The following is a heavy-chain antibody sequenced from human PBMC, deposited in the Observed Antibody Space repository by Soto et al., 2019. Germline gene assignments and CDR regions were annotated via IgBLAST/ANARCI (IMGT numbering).Heavy chain of an antibody. V-gene: IGHV4-59*01. Sequence: PSETLSLTCTVSGGSISSYYWSWIRQPPGKGLEWIGYIYYSGSTNYNPSLKSRVTISVDTSKNQFSLKLSSVTAADTAVYYCALFTYYYDSSGYLPPYGYFDYWGQGTLVTVSS. CDR1: GGSISSYY. D-gene: IGHD3-22*01. J-gene: IGHJ4*02. CDR2: IYYSGST. CDR3: ALFTYYYDSSGYLPPYGYFDY.